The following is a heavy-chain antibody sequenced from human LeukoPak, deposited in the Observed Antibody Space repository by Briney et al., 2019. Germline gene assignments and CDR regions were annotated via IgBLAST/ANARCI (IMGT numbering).Heavy chain of an antibody. J-gene: IGHJ4*02. CDR2: IYFSGST. V-gene: IGHV4-59*01. D-gene: IGHD3-9*01. CDR3: ARWDDKRPL. CDR1: GDSMRSYY. Sequence: SETLSLTCTVSGDSMRSYYWSWIRQPPGKGLEWIASIYFSGSTNYNPSLKSRATMSVDTSKNQFSLKLSSMTAADTAVYYCARWDDKRPLWGQGILVTVSS.